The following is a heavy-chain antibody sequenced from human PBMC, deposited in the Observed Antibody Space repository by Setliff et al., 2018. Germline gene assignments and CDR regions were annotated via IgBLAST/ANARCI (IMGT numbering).Heavy chain of an antibody. Sequence: GESLKISCKASGYSFTSYSIGWVRQMPGKGLEWMGIIYAGDSATRYSPSFQGQVTISADKSISTAYLQWSSLKASDTAMYYCARPRYSSTWYEVGAFDIWGQGTMVTVSS. J-gene: IGHJ3*02. CDR1: GYSFTSYS. D-gene: IGHD6-13*01. V-gene: IGHV5-51*01. CDR2: IYAGDSAT. CDR3: ARPRYSSTWYEVGAFDI.